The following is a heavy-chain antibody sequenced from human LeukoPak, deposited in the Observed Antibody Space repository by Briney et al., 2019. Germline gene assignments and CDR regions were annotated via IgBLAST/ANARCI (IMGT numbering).Heavy chain of an antibody. CDR2: INSDGSGT. CDR1: GFTFNSYW. J-gene: IGHJ3*02. D-gene: IGHD2-8*01. V-gene: IGHV3-74*01. CDR3: ARDRLTNDAFDI. Sequence: GGSLRLSCAASGFTFNSYWMHWVRQAPGKGLVWVSRINSDGSGTSDADFVKGRFTISRDNSKNTLYLQMNSLRAEDTAMYYCARDRLTNDAFDIWGQGTMITVSS.